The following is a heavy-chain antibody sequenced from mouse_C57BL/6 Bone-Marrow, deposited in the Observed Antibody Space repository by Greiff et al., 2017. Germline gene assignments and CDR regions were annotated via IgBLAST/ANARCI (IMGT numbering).Heavy chain of an antibody. CDR1: GFTFSSYG. CDR2: ISSGGSYT. CDR3: ARGGSKTKGNAMDY. V-gene: IGHV5-6*02. Sequence: EVKVIESGGDLVKPGGSLKLSCAASGFTFSSYGLSWVRQTPDKRLEWVATISSGGSYTYYPDSVKGRFTISRDNAKNTLYLQMSSLKSEDTAMYDCARGGSKTKGNAMDYWGQGTAVTVSS. J-gene: IGHJ4*01.